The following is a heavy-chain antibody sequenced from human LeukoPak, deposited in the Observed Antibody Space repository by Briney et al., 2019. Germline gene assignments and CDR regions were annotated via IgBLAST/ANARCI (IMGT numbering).Heavy chain of an antibody. Sequence: PGGSLRLSCAASGFAFSSYGMTWVRQAPGKGLEWVSAISGSGDNTYYAASVEGRFTISRDNSKNTLYLQMNSLRAEDTAVYYCAKGVGYCSGGSCQQFDYWGQGTLVTVSS. D-gene: IGHD2-15*01. J-gene: IGHJ4*02. CDR3: AKGVGYCSGGSCQQFDY. CDR1: GFAFSSYG. V-gene: IGHV3-23*01. CDR2: ISGSGDNT.